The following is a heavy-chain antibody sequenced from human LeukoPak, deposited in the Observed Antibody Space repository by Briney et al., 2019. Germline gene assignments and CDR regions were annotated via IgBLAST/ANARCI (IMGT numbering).Heavy chain of an antibody. CDR2: IKQDGSDK. CDR3: ARVLPVASRDY. CDR1: GFTFSTYW. Sequence: GGSLRFSCAASGFTFSTYWMSWVRQAPGKGLEWVANIKQDGSDKFYVDSVKGRFTISRDNAKNSMYLQMNSLRAEDTAVYYCARVLPVASRDYWGQGTLVTVSS. V-gene: IGHV3-7*01. D-gene: IGHD2-2*01. J-gene: IGHJ4*02.